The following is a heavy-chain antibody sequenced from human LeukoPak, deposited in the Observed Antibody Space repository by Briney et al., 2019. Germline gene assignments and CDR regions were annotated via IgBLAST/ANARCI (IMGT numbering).Heavy chain of an antibody. V-gene: IGHV1-2*02. Sequence: ASVKVSCKASGYIFRDYGVTWVRQAPGQGLEWMGWINPNSGGTNYAQKFQGRVTMTRDTSISTAYMELSRLRSDDTAVYYCARVGGSYSAAFDIWGQGTMVTVSS. CDR2: INPNSGGT. CDR1: GYIFRDYG. CDR3: ARVGGSYSAAFDI. D-gene: IGHD1-26*01. J-gene: IGHJ3*02.